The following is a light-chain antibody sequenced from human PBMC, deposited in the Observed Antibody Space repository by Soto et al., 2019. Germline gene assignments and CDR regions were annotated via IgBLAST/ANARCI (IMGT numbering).Light chain of an antibody. Sequence: DIVMTQSPDSLAVSLGERATINCKSSQSVLYSSDNKNYLAWYQQKPGQPPKLLIYWASTREAGVPDRFSGSGSGTDLTLTISSLQAEDVAVYSCQQYYSSSPCTFGQGTKLELK. CDR2: WAS. CDR1: QSVLYSSDNKNY. CDR3: QQYYSSSPCT. V-gene: IGKV4-1*01. J-gene: IGKJ2*02.